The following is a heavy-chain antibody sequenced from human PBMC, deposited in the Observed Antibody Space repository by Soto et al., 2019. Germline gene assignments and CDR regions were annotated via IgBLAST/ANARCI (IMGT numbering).Heavy chain of an antibody. V-gene: IGHV3-33*01. D-gene: IGHD6-13*01. CDR3: ARAAGSRYFDY. J-gene: IGHJ4*02. CDR1: GFTFSSYG. CDR2: IWYDGSNK. Sequence: QVQLVESGGGVVQPGRSLRLSCAASGFTFSSYGMHWVRQAPGKGLEWVAVIWYDGSNKYYADSVKGRFTISRDNSKNTLYLQMNSLRAEDTAVHYCARAAGSRYFDYWGQGTLVTVSS.